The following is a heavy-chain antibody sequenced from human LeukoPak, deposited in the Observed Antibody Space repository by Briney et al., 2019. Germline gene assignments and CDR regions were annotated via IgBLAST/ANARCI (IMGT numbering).Heavy chain of an antibody. J-gene: IGHJ4*02. Sequence: SVKVSCKASGFTFTSSAMQWVRQARGQRLEWIGWIVVGSGNTNYAQKFQERVTITRDMSTSTAYMELSSLRSEDTAVYYCASPSGYCSSTSCYKGFGYWGQGTLVTVSS. CDR1: GFTFTSSA. CDR2: IVVGSGNT. D-gene: IGHD2-2*02. CDR3: ASPSGYCSSTSCYKGFGY. V-gene: IGHV1-58*02.